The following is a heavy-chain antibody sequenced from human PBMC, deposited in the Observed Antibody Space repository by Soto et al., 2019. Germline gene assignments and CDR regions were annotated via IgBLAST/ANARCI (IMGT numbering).Heavy chain of an antibody. J-gene: IGHJ1*01. D-gene: IGHD3-10*01. Sequence: GGSLRLSCAASGFTFSSYGMHWVRQAPGKGLEWVAVISYDGSNKYYADSVKGRFTISRDNSKNTLYLQMNSLRAEDTAVYYCAKGNGVGMVRGVIIYEYFQHWGQGTLVTVSS. CDR3: AKGNGVGMVRGVIIYEYFQH. CDR1: GFTFSSYG. CDR2: ISYDGSNK. V-gene: IGHV3-30*18.